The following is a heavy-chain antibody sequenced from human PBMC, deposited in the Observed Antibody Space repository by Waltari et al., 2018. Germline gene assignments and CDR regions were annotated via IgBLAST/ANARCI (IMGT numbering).Heavy chain of an antibody. V-gene: IGHV4-39*01. D-gene: IGHD5-12*01. CDR3: ATYIGASVGTAAFDV. J-gene: IGHJ3*01. CDR2: VSYSGTT. CDR1: GLAITSNRHY. Sequence: QLQLQVSGPRLVRPSETLSLICRVSGLAITSNRHYWAWIRQSPGQGLEWIGTVSYSGTTYISPSLKSRVSVSRDTSKNQVSLILGSVTAADMAVYYCATYIGASVGTAAFDVWGQGTMVTVSS.